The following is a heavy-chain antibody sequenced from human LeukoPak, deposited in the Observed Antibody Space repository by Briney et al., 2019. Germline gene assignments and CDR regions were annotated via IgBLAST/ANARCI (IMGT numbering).Heavy chain of an antibody. CDR2: ISAYNGNT. CDR3: ARVLRYFDWPDAFDI. V-gene: IGHV1-18*01. Sequence: GASVKVSCKASGYTFTSYGISWVRQAPGQGLEWMGWISAYNGNTNYAQKLQGRVTMTTDTSTSTAYMELRSLRSDDTAVYYCARVLRYFDWPDAFDIWGQGTMVTVSS. J-gene: IGHJ3*02. CDR1: GYTFTSYG. D-gene: IGHD3-9*01.